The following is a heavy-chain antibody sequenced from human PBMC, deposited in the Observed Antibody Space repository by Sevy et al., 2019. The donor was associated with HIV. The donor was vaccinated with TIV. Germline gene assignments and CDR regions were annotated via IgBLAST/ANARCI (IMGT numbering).Heavy chain of an antibody. D-gene: IGHD6-19*01. J-gene: IGHJ4*02. CDR3: AGPILTYNNGWSYYDY. CDR2: INYSGIT. V-gene: IGHV4-39*01. CDR1: GASISSSGYY. Sequence: SETLSLTCTVSGASISSSGYYWGWIRQPPGKGLEWIASINYSGITFCNPSLKSRITISADTSKNQFSLDLTSVTAADTAIYYCAGPILTYNNGWSYYDYWGQGTVVTVSS.